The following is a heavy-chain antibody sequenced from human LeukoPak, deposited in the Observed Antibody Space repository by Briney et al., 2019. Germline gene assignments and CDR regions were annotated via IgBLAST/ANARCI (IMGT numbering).Heavy chain of an antibody. CDR1: GYTFTNYY. D-gene: IGHD4-23*01. CDR2: SNPSGDST. CDR3: ATRPTTVGDY. J-gene: IGHJ4*02. V-gene: IGHV1-46*01. Sequence: GASVKVSCKASGYTFTNYYIHWVRQAPGHGLEWLGISNPSGDSTNYAQKFQGRVTMTEDTSTDTAYMELSSLRSEDTAVYYCATRPTTVGDYWGQGTLVTVSS.